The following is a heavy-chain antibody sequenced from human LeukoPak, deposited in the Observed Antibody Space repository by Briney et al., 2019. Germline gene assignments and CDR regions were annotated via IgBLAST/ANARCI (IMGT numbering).Heavy chain of an antibody. CDR3: ARGYSPLGYYYYMDV. Sequence: SETLSLTCTVSDGSISSYCWSWIRQPPGKGLEWIGYIYYSGSTNYNPSLKSRVTISVDTSKNQFSLKLSSVTAADTAVYYCARGYSPLGYYYYMDVWGKGTTVTVSS. V-gene: IGHV4-59*01. CDR1: DGSISSYC. J-gene: IGHJ6*03. CDR2: IYYSGST. D-gene: IGHD2-21*01.